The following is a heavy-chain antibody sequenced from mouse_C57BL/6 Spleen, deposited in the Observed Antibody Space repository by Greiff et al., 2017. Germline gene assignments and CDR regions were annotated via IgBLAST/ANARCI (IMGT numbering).Heavy chain of an antibody. Sequence: QVPLQQSGAELVRPGASVKLSCKASGYTFTDYYINWVKQRPGQGLEWIARIYPGSGNTYYNEKFKGKATLTAEKSSSTAYMQLSRLTSEDSAVYFCAREWISYYSNYVGGFYAMDYWGQGTSVTVSS. J-gene: IGHJ4*01. CDR2: IYPGSGNT. V-gene: IGHV1-76*01. D-gene: IGHD2-5*01. CDR3: AREWISYYSNYVGGFYAMDY. CDR1: GYTFTDYY.